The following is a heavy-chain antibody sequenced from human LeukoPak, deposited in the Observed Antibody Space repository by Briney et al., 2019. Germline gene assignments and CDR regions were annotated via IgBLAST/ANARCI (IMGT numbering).Heavy chain of an antibody. D-gene: IGHD3-22*01. CDR2: INPSGGST. CDR1: GYTFTSYY. J-gene: IGHJ3*02. Sequence: ASVKVSCKASGYTFTSYYMHWVRQAPGQGLEWMGIINPSGGSTSYAQKFQGRVTVTRDMSTSTVYMELSRLRSDDTVVYYCARGCYYDSSGYPPSCAFDIWGQGTMVTVSS. CDR3: ARGCYYDSSGYPPSCAFDI. V-gene: IGHV1-46*01.